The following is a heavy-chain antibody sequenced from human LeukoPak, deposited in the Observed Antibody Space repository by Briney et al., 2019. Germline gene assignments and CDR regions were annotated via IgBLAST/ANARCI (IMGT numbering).Heavy chain of an antibody. D-gene: IGHD3-3*01. CDR3: ARNKRTIFGVVISWFDP. J-gene: IGHJ5*02. CDR2: ISSSGSTI. Sequence: GGSLRLSCAASGFTFSSYEMNWVRQAPGKGLEWVSYISSSGSTIYYADSVKGRFTISRDNAKNSLYLQMNSLRAEDTAVYCCARNKRTIFGVVISWFDPWGQGTLVTVSS. CDR1: GFTFSSYE. V-gene: IGHV3-48*03.